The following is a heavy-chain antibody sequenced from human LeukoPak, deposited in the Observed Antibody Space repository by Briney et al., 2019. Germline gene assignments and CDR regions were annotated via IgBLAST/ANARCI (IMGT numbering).Heavy chain of an antibody. CDR3: ARGRRELDAFDI. CDR2: IIPILGIA. J-gene: IGHJ3*02. CDR1: GGTFSSYT. D-gene: IGHD1-26*01. V-gene: IGHV1-69*02. Sequence: SVKVSCKASGGTFSSYTISWVRQAPGQGLEWMGRIIPILGIANYAQKFQGRVTITVDKSTSTAYMELSSLRSEDTAVYYCARGRRELDAFDIWGQGTMVTVSS.